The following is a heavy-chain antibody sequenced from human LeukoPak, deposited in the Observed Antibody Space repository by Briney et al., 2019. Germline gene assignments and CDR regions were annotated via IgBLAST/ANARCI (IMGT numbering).Heavy chain of an antibody. CDR3: AKDSHRTYCTNGECYTPPDY. CDR2: ISGSGGST. V-gene: IGHV3-23*01. CDR1: GFTFSSYA. Sequence: GGSLRLSCAASGFTFSSYAMSWVRQAPGKGLEWVSAISGSGGSTYYADSVKGRFTISRDNSKNTLYLQMNSLRAEDTAVYYCAKDSHRTYCTNGECYTPPDYWGQGTLVTVSS. J-gene: IGHJ4*02. D-gene: IGHD2-8*01.